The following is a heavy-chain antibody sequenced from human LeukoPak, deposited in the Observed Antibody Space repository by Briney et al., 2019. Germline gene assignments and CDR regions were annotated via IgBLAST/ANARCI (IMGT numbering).Heavy chain of an antibody. CDR3: ARRLGYCSSTSCLYYFDY. J-gene: IGHJ4*02. D-gene: IGHD2-2*01. Sequence: ASVTVSCKASGYTFTSYDINWVRQATGQGLEWMGRMNPNSGNTGYAQKFQGRVTMTRNTSISTAYMELSSLRSEDTAVYYCARRLGYCSSTSCLYYFDYWGQGTLVTVSS. CDR2: MNPNSGNT. CDR1: GYTFTSYD. V-gene: IGHV1-8*01.